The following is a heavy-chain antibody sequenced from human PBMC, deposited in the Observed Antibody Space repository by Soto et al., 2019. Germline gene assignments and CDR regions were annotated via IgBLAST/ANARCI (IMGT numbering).Heavy chain of an antibody. CDR3: ARDYDFWSGYDYYYGMDV. J-gene: IGHJ6*02. V-gene: IGHV4-61*01. CDR2: IYYSGGT. Sequence: SETLSLTCTVSGGSVSSGSYYWSWIRQPPGKGLEWIGYIYYSGGTNYNPSLKSRVTISVDTSKNQFSLKLSSVTAADTAVYYCARDYDFWSGYDYYYGMDVWGQGTTDTFSS. D-gene: IGHD3-3*01. CDR1: GGSVSSGSYY.